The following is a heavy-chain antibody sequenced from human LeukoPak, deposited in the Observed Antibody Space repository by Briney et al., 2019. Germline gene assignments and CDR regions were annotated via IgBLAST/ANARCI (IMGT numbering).Heavy chain of an antibody. CDR2: INSDGSST. Sequence: GGSLRLSCAASGFTFSSYWMHWVRQAPGKGLVWVSRINSDGSSTSYADSVKGRFTISRDNAKNTLYLQMSSLRAEDTAVYYCAREANEYGSGSYYKTGNDAFDIWGQGTMVTVSS. CDR1: GFTFSSYW. J-gene: IGHJ3*02. V-gene: IGHV3-74*01. D-gene: IGHD3-10*01. CDR3: AREANEYGSGSYYKTGNDAFDI.